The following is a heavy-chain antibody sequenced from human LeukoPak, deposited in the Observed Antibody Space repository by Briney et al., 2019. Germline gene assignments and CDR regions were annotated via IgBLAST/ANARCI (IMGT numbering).Heavy chain of an antibody. V-gene: IGHV4-4*07. CDR3: ARGLYYYDSSGYYPSFDY. J-gene: IGHJ4*02. CDR2: IYTSGST. D-gene: IGHD3-22*01. CDR1: GGSISSYY. Sequence: SETLSLTCTVFGGSISSYYWSWIRQPAGKGLEWIGRIYTSGSTNYNPSLKSRVTMSVDTSKNQFSLKLSSVTAADTAVYYCARGLYYYDSSGYYPSFDYWGQGTLVTVSS.